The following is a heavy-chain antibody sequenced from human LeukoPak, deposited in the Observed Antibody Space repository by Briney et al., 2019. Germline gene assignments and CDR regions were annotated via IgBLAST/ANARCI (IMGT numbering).Heavy chain of an antibody. J-gene: IGHJ4*02. CDR3: ARVRKLRTRGVMDPLDY. CDR2: IQQDGSEK. V-gene: IGHV3-7*01. CDR1: GFTFNYYW. Sequence: GGSLRLSCAASGFTFNYYWLTWVRQAPGKGLEWVANIQQDGSEKYYVDSVKGRFIISRDNAKNSLYLQMNGLRAEDTAVYYCARVRKLRTRGVMDPLDYWGQGTLVTVSS. D-gene: IGHD3-10*01.